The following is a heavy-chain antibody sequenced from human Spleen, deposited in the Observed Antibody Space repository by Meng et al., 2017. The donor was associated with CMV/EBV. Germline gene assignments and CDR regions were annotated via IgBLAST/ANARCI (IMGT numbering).Heavy chain of an antibody. CDR2: IIPIFGTP. CDR1: GGTLSSYA. V-gene: IGHV1-69*05. D-gene: IGHD2-2*01. CDR3: ARDGIVVPSAGLDY. J-gene: IGHJ4*02. Sequence: SVKVSCKASGGTLSSYAFSWVRQAPGQGLEWMGGIIPIFGTPSYAQRFQGRVAITTDESTSTAYMELRSLRFDDTAVYYCARDGIVVPSAGLDYWGQGTLVTVSS.